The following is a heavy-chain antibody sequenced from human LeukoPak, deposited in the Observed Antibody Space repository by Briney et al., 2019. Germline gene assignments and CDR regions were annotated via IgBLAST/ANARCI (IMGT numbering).Heavy chain of an antibody. CDR3: ARDRYGDGFAHFDY. CDR2: ITPSDGA. CDR1: GYTFTAYA. V-gene: IGHV1-2*02. J-gene: IGHJ4*02. D-gene: IGHD5-24*01. Sequence: ASVKVSCKSSGYTFTAYAVHWVRQAPGPGLEWMGWITPSDGANYAQKFQGRVTMTRDKSMSTAYLDLNSLTSDDTAVYFCARDRYGDGFAHFDYWGQGTLVTVSS.